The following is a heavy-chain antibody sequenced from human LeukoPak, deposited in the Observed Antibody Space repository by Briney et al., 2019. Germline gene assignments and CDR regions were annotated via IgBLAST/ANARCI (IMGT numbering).Heavy chain of an antibody. J-gene: IGHJ4*02. D-gene: IGHD3-22*01. CDR3: AREGSYYYDSSAYYYFAY. CDR1: GYTFTSYG. CDR2: ISAYNGNT. Sequence: GASVKVSCKASGYTFTSYGISWVRQAPGQGLEWMGWISAYNGNTNYAQKLQGRVTMTTDTSTSTVYMELRSLRSDDTAVYYCAREGSYYYDSSAYYYFAYWGQGTLVTVSS. V-gene: IGHV1-18*01.